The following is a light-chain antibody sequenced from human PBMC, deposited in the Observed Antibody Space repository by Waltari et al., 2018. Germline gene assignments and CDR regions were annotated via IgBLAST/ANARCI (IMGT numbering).Light chain of an antibody. CDR3: AAWDDSLSGVV. J-gene: IGLJ2*01. V-gene: IGLV1-47*01. Sequence: QSVLTQPPSASGTPGQRVTISCSGSSSNLGSNYVYWYQQLPGTAPKLHLSRNNPRPPGFPDRFSGSKSGTSASLAISGLRSEDEADYYCAAWDDSLSGVVFGGGTKLTVL. CDR1: SSNLGSNY. CDR2: RNN.